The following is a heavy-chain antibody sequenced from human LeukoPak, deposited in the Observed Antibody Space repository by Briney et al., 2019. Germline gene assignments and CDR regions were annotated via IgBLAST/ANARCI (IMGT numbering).Heavy chain of an antibody. CDR2: ICYSGST. CDR1: GGSISSYY. J-gene: IGHJ4*02. V-gene: IGHV4-59*01. Sequence: SETLSLTCTVSGGSISSYYWSRIRQPPGKGLEWIGYICYSGSTNYNPSLKSRVTISVDTSKNQFSLKLSSVTAADTAVYYCARGTSYDYIWGSYRYHYFDYWGQGTLVTVSS. D-gene: IGHD3-16*02. CDR3: ARGTSYDYIWGSYRYHYFDY.